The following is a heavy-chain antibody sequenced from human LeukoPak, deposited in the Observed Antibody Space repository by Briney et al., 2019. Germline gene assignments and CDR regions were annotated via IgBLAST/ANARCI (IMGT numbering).Heavy chain of an antibody. D-gene: IGHD5-18*01. CDR2: IIPIFGTA. Sequence: SVKVSCKAPGYTFTSYAISWVRQAPGQGLEWMGGIIPIFGTANYAQKFQGRVTITADESTSTAYMELSSLRSEDTAVYYCANTGYSYGYYFDYWGQGTLVTVSS. V-gene: IGHV1-69*13. CDR1: GYTFTSYA. CDR3: ANTGYSYGYYFDY. J-gene: IGHJ4*02.